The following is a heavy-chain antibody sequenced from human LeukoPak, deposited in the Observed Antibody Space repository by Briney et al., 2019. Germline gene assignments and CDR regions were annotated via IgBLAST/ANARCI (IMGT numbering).Heavy chain of an antibody. V-gene: IGHV3-23*01. CDR2: ISGSGGST. J-gene: IGHJ4*02. D-gene: IGHD3-22*01. CDR3: AKDRTYYYDSSGRHFDY. Sequence: PGGSLRLSCAASGFTFSGSAMHWVRQAPGKGLEWVSAISGSGGSTYYADSVKGRFTISRDNSKNTLYLQMNSLRAEDTAVYYCAKDRTYYYDSSGRHFDYWGQGTLVTVSS. CDR1: GFTFSGSA.